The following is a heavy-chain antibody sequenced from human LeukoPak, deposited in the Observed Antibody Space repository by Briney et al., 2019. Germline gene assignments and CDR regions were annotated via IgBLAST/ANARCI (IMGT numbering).Heavy chain of an antibody. CDR1: GYTFTGYY. J-gene: IGHJ3*02. V-gene: IGHV1-2*02. CDR2: INPNSGGT. D-gene: IGHD1-26*01. CDR3: ARDVGIVGAPDSFDI. Sequence: ASVKVSCKASGYTFTGYYMHWVRQAPGQGLEWMGWINPNSGGTNYAQNFQGRVTMTRDTSISTAYMELSRLRSDDTAVYCCARDVGIVGAPDSFDIWGQGTMVTVSS.